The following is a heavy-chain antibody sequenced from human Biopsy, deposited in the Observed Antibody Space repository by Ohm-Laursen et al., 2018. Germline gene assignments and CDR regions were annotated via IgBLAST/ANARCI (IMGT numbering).Heavy chain of an antibody. D-gene: IGHD3-10*01. CDR2: ITSRTSST. CDR1: GVTLSGYG. Sequence: GSLRLSCSASGVTLSGYGMNWVRQAPGKGLEWVSSITSRTSSTYYADSVKGRVTISRDNANNSVSLQMNNLRVDDTAVYYCARWYGDLFYYYNGMDVWGQGTTVTVSS. J-gene: IGHJ6*02. V-gene: IGHV3-21*01. CDR3: ARWYGDLFYYYNGMDV.